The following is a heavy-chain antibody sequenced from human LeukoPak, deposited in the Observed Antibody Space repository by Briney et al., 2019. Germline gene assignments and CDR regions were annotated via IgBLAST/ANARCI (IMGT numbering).Heavy chain of an antibody. J-gene: IGHJ4*02. CDR2: ISSSSSYI. V-gene: IGHV3-21*01. Sequence: GGSLRLSCAASGFTFSSYSMNWVRQAPGKGLEWVSSISSSSSYIYYADSVKGRFTISRDNAKNSLYLQMNSLRAEDTAVYYCARDADYGDYVTFDYWGQGTLVTVSS. CDR3: ARDADYGDYVTFDY. CDR1: GFTFSSYS. D-gene: IGHD4-17*01.